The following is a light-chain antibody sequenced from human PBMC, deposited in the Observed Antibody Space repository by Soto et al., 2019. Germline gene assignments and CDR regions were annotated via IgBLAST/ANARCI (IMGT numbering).Light chain of an antibody. CDR2: DAS. V-gene: IGKV1-5*01. J-gene: IGKJ4*01. Sequence: DIQMTQSPSTLSASVGDRVTITCRASQSISRSLAWYQQNPGKAPKLLIFDASSLESGVPSRFSGSGSGTEFTLTISSLQPDDFAVYYCQQRHNWPLTFGGGTKVDIK. CDR3: QQRHNWPLT. CDR1: QSISRS.